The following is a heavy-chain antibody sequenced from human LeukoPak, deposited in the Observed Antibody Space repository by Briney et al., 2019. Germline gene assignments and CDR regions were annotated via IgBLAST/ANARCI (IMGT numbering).Heavy chain of an antibody. V-gene: IGHV3-74*03. J-gene: IGHJ4*02. CDR1: GFTFSSYW. CDR2: VNPQGSGT. Sequence: TGESLRLSCAASGFTFSSYWMHWVRQAPGKGLVWVSRVNPQGSGTTYTDSVKGRFTVSRDSAKDALHLQMDNLRAEDTAVYYCARARWSSTGWFLGYWGQGTLVTVSS. D-gene: IGHD6-19*01. CDR3: ARARWSSTGWFLGY.